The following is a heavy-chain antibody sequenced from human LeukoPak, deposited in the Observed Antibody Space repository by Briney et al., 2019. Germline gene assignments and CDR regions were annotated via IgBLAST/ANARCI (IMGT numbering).Heavy chain of an antibody. V-gene: IGHV3-30*04. CDR3: ARDRNVVGADFDF. CDR1: GFIFTNFA. D-gene: IGHD2-21*01. J-gene: IGHJ4*02. Sequence: PGGSLRLSCAASGFIFTNFAIHWVRQAPGKGLEWVSIVSFDGTNNFYADSVKGRFTVPRDNSKNTVYLQMDSLRPEDTAIYFCARDRNVVGADFDFWGQGSLVTVSS. CDR2: VSFDGTNN.